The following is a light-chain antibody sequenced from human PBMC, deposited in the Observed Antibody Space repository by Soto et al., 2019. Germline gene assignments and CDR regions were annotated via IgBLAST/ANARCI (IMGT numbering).Light chain of an antibody. CDR2: QDI. Sequence: SYELTQPPSVSVSPGQTASITCSGHKLGDRYACWYQQKPGQSPILVMYQDIKRPSGIPERFSGSNSGDTATLTISGAQPVDEATYFCQAWDTNFMFFGGGTKVTVL. CDR1: KLGDRY. CDR3: QAWDTNFMF. J-gene: IGLJ2*01. V-gene: IGLV3-1*01.